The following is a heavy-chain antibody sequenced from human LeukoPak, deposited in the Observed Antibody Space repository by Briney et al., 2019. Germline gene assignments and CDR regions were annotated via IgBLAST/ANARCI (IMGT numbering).Heavy chain of an antibody. CDR1: GFTFSNYA. CDR2: ITGGGSGI. CDR3: AKWGDYDVLTGYYVSDY. D-gene: IGHD3-9*01. V-gene: IGHV3-23*01. Sequence: GASLRLSCAASGFTFSNYAMSWVRQAPGKGLEWVSAITGGGSGIYYADSMKSRFTISRDNSKNTLYLQINSLRAEDTAVYYCAKWGDYDVLTGYYVSDYWGQGTLVTVTS. J-gene: IGHJ4*02.